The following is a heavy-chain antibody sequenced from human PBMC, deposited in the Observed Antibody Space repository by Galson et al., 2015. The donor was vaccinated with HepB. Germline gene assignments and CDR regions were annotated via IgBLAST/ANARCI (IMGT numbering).Heavy chain of an antibody. CDR2: INQDGSSK. CDR3: ARRISLVRGIITKPDYYYGMDV. CDR1: GFTFSSYW. D-gene: IGHD3-10*01. V-gene: IGHV3-7*03. Sequence: SLRLSCAASGFTFSSYWMNWVRQAPGKGLEWVAHINQDGSSKYYVDSVKGRFTISRDNAKDSGYLQLDSLRAEDTAVYYCARRISLVRGIITKPDYYYGMDVWGQGTTVTVAS. J-gene: IGHJ6*02.